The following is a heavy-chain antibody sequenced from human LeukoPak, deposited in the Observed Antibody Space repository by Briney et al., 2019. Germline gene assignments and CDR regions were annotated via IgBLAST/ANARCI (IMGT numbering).Heavy chain of an antibody. CDR2: ISGSVATT. V-gene: IGHV3-23*01. CDR1: GFIFSTFA. Sequence: GGSLRLSCAASGFIFSTFAMGWVRQAPGKELEWVSTISGSVATTYYASSVKGRFTISRDKSKNTLYLQMNSLRAEDTAIYFCAKSGSGWRGSTYYFDYWGQGTLVTVSS. CDR3: AKSGSGWRGSTYYFDY. J-gene: IGHJ4*02. D-gene: IGHD6-25*01.